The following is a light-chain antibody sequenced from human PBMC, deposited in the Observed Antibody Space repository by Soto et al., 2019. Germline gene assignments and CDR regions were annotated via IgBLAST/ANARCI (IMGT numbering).Light chain of an antibody. CDR1: QGVSSNS. CDR2: GAS. CDR3: QKYCNSPRFT. Sequence: IVLTQSPGTLSLSPGERATLSCRASQGVSSNSLAWYQQKPGQAPRLLIYGASSRATGIPDRFSASGSGTDFTLTINRLEHEDFAVYYCQKYCNSPRFTFGPGTKVEI. V-gene: IGKV3-20*01. J-gene: IGKJ3*01.